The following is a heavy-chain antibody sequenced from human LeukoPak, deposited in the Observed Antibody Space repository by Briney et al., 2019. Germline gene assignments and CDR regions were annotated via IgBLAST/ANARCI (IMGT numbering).Heavy chain of an antibody. CDR2: IYYSGST. Sequence: SETLSLTCTVSGGSISSSSYYWGWIRQPPGKGLEWIGSIYYSGSTYYNPSLKSRVTISVDTSKNQFSLKLSSVTAADTAVYYCARGFGGYWGQGTLVTVSS. J-gene: IGHJ4*02. CDR1: GGSISSSSYY. V-gene: IGHV4-39*01. D-gene: IGHD3-10*01. CDR3: ARGFGGY.